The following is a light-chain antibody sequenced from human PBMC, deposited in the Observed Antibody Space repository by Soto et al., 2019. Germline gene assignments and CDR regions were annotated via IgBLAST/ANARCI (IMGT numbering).Light chain of an antibody. Sequence: ENVLTQSPRTLSLSPGERATLSCRASQSVISTYLAWYQQKPGQAPRLLIYAISDRATGVPDRFRGSGSGTDFTLTITRLEPEDFAVYFCQQYDSSPRTFGQGTKVDI. V-gene: IGKV3-20*01. J-gene: IGKJ1*01. CDR2: AIS. CDR3: QQYDSSPRT. CDR1: QSVISTY.